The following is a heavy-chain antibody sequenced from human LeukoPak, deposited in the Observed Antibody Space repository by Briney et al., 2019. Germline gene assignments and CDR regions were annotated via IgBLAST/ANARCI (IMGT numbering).Heavy chain of an antibody. CDR3: ARDAVSGSYSTHWFDP. V-gene: IGHV3-30-3*01. J-gene: IGHJ5*02. CDR1: GFTFSSYA. D-gene: IGHD1-26*01. CDR2: ISYDGSNK. Sequence: GRSLRLSCAVSGFTFSSYAMHWVRQAPGKGLEWVAVISYDGSNKYYADSVKGRFTISRDNSKNTLYLQMNSLRAEDTAVYYCARDAVSGSYSTHWFDPWGQGTLVTVSP.